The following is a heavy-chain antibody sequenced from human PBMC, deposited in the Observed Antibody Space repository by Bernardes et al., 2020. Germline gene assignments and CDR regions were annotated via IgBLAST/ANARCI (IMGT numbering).Heavy chain of an antibody. CDR3: ARVFSINWFDY. V-gene: IGHV3-23*01. Sequence: GSLRLSCAASGFTFSSSAMSWVRQAPGEGLEWVSSLSGTGDTTYYADSVKGRFTISRDNSKTTLYLQMNSLRAEDTAVYYCARVFSINWFDYWGQGTLVTVSS. J-gene: IGHJ4*02. CDR2: LSGTGDTT. CDR1: GFTFSSSA. D-gene: IGHD2-2*01.